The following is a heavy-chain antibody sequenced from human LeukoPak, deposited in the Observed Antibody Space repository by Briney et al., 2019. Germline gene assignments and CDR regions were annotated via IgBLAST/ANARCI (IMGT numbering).Heavy chain of an antibody. V-gene: IGHV4-59*01. D-gene: IGHD1-14*01. CDR3: AGMRITTPTVRTLDY. CDR1: GGSMSTYY. J-gene: IGHJ4*02. CDR2: IYYTGST. Sequence: SETLSLTCTVSGGSMSTYYWTWIRQPPGKGLEWIGFIYYTGSTNYNPSLKSRVTVSVDTSKNQFSLKLSSVTAADTAVYYCAGMRITTPTVRTLDYWGQGTLVTVSS.